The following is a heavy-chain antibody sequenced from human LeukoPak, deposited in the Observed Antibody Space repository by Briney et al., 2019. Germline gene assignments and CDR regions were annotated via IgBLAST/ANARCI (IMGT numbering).Heavy chain of an antibody. D-gene: IGHD2-21*01. CDR1: GGSFSDYY. CDR3: ARGGNCYSLNY. V-gene: IGHV4-34*01. J-gene: IGHJ4*02. Sequence: SETLSLTCAVFGGSFSDYYWSWIRQPPGKGLEWIGEINNSGSSNYNPSLKSRVTISVDMSKNQISLKLGSVTAADTAVYYCARGGNCYSLNYWGQGTRVSVSS. CDR2: INNSGSS.